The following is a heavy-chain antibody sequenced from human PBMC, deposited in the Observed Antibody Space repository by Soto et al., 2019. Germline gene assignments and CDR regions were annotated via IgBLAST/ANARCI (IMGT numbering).Heavy chain of an antibody. D-gene: IGHD2-15*01. CDR3: AKAQGPGSSHHYYYGMDV. CDR1: GFTFDDYA. J-gene: IGHJ6*02. CDR2: ISWNSGSI. V-gene: IGHV3-9*01. Sequence: EVQLVESGGGLVQPGRSLRLSCAASGFTFDDYAMHWVRQAPGKGLEWVSGISWNSGSIGYADSVKGRFTISRDNAKNSLYLQMNSLRAEDTALYYCAKAQGPGSSHHYYYGMDVWGQGTTVTVSS.